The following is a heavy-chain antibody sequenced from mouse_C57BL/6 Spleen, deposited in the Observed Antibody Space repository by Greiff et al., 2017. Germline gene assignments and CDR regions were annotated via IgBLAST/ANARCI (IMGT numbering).Heavy chain of an antibody. V-gene: IGHV1-9*01. CDR3: ARDSSDYWFAY. CDR2: ILPGSGST. Sequence: QVQLKQSGAELMRPGASVKLSCKASGYTFTGYWIEWVKQRPGHGLEWIGEILPGSGSTNYNEKFKGKATLTADTSSNTAYVQLSSLTTEDSAIYYCARDSSDYWFAYWGQGTLVTVSA. CDR1: GYTFTGYW. D-gene: IGHD3-2*02. J-gene: IGHJ3*01.